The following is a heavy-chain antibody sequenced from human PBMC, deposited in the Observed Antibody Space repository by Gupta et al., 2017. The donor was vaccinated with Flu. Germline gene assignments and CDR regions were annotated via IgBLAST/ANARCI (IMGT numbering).Heavy chain of an antibody. V-gene: IGHV3-23*01. Sequence: VQLWESGEGQAQPGGSLRLSCVASGFIFSDYAMNWVRQAPGKGLEWGAAISGNDGPIYYADSVRGRFTLSRDTSRNTLYLKMNSLRAGDTAVYFCARRTRAGWAHFDYWGQGVRVTVSS. CDR3: ARRTRAGWAHFDY. CDR2: ISGNDGPI. D-gene: IGHD6-19*01. CDR1: GFIFSDYA. J-gene: IGHJ4*02.